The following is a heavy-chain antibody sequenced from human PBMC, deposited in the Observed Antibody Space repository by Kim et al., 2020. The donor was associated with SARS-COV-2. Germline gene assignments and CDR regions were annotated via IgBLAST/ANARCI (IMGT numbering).Heavy chain of an antibody. CDR3: ARGDLHSPYDILTGP. V-gene: IGHV1-2*04. J-gene: IGHJ5*02. D-gene: IGHD3-9*01. Sequence: ASVKVSCKASGYTFTGYYMHWVRQAPGQGLEWMGWINPNSGGTNYAQKFQGWVTMTRDTSISTAYMELSRLRSDDTAVYYCARGDLHSPYDILTGPWGQGPLVTVSS. CDR2: INPNSGGT. CDR1: GYTFTGYY.